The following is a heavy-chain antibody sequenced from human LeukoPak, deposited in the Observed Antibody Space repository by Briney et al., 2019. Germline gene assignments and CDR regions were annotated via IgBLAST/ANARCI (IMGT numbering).Heavy chain of an antibody. J-gene: IGHJ5*02. V-gene: IGHV3-23*01. CDR3: ARGEYYYDSSGTNWFDP. CDR2: LSGSGGST. CDR1: GFTFSTYA. Sequence: GGSLRLSCAASGFTFSTYAMSWVRQAPGKGLEWVSTLSGSGGSTYYADSVKGRFTISRDNSKNTLYLQMNSLRAEDTAVYYCARGEYYYDSSGTNWFDPWGQGTLVTVSS. D-gene: IGHD3-22*01.